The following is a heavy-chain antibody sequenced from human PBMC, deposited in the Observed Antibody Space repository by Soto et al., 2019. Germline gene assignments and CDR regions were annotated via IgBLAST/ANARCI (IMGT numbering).Heavy chain of an antibody. Sequence: QLQLQESGPGLVKPSETLSLTCTVSGGSISSSSYYWGWIRQPPGKGLEWIGSIYYSGSTYYNPSLTSRVTISVDTSKNQFSLKLSAVTAADAAVYYCARPDRRDAYHYWGQGTLVTVSS. V-gene: IGHV4-39*01. CDR3: ARPDRRDAYHY. CDR2: IYYSGST. J-gene: IGHJ4*02. CDR1: GGSISSSSYY.